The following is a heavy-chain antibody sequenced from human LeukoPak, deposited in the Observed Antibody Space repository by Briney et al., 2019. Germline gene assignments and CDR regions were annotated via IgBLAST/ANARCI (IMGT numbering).Heavy chain of an antibody. V-gene: IGHV4-4*07. CDR1: GGSISSYY. CDR3: ARTLYYYDSSGYYRSHYFDY. D-gene: IGHD3-22*01. CDR2: IYTSGST. Sequence: PSETLSLTCTVSGGSISSYYWGWIRQPAGKGLEWIGRIYTSGSTNYNPSLKSRVTMSVDTSKNQFSLKLSSVTAADTAVYYCARTLYYYDSSGYYRSHYFDYWGQGTLVTVSS. J-gene: IGHJ4*02.